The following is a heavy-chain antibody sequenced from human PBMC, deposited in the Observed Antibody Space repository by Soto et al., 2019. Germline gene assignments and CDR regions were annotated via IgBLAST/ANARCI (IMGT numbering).Heavy chain of an antibody. Sequence: PSETLSLTCTVPGGSISSYYWSWIRQPPGKGLEWIGYIYYSGSTNYNPSLKSRVTISVDTSKNQFSLKLSSVTAADTAVYYCARALGADIVVVPAAKKRPYYMDVWGKGTTVTVSS. CDR2: IYYSGST. CDR1: GGSISSYY. V-gene: IGHV4-59*01. J-gene: IGHJ6*03. CDR3: ARALGADIVVVPAAKKRPYYMDV. D-gene: IGHD2-2*01.